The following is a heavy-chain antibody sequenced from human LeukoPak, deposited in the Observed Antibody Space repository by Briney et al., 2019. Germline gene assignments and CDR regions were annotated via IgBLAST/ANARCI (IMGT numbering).Heavy chain of an antibody. CDR3: AKDVGGRKYSGTRGDY. CDR1: GFTFSSYG. J-gene: IGHJ4*02. Sequence: PGGSLRLSCAASGFTFSSYGMHWVRQAPGKGLEWVAFIRYDGSNKYYADSVKGRFTISRDNSKNTLYLQMNSLRAEDTAVYYCAKDVGGRKYSGTRGDYWGQGTLVTVSS. CDR2: IRYDGSNK. D-gene: IGHD1-26*01. V-gene: IGHV3-30*02.